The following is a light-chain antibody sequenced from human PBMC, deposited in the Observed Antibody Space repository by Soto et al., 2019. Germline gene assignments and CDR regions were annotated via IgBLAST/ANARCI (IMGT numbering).Light chain of an antibody. CDR3: GTWDGLLSAWV. Sequence: QSVLTQPPSVSAAPGQKVTISCSGSSSIIENNYISWYQQLPGTAPKLLIYDDNVRPSGIPDRFSGSKSGTSATLGITGLQTGDEADYYYGTWDGLLSAWVFGGGTKLTVL. CDR1: SSIIENNY. J-gene: IGLJ3*02. V-gene: IGLV1-51*01. CDR2: DDN.